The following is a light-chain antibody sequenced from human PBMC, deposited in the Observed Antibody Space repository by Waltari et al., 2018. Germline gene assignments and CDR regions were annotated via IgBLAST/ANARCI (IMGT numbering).Light chain of an antibody. CDR3: QQYYSYPWT. Sequence: DIQMTQSPYTLSASVGDRVTITCRASQSISRNLAWYQQKPGKAPKLIIYKTSGLESGVPSRFSGSGSETEFTLTISSLQPDDLATYYCQQYYSYPWTFGQGTKVEIK. CDR2: KTS. J-gene: IGKJ1*01. CDR1: QSISRN. V-gene: IGKV1-5*03.